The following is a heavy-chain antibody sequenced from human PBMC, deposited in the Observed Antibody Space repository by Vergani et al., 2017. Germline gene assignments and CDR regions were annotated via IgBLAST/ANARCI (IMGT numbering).Heavy chain of an antibody. CDR3: ARLNRIFGVVKKNEYFQH. CDR2: IYPGDSDT. J-gene: IGHJ1*01. CDR1: GYSFTSYW. Sequence: EVQLVPSGAEVKKPGESLTISCKGSGYSFTSYWIGWVRQMPGKGLEWMGIIYPGDSDTRYSPSFQGQVTISADKSISTAYLQWSSLKASDTAMYYCARLNRIFGVVKKNEYFQHWGQGTLVTVSS. D-gene: IGHD3-3*01. V-gene: IGHV5-51*01.